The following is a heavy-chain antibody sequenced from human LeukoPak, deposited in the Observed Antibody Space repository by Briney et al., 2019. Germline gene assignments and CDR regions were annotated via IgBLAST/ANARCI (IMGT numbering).Heavy chain of an antibody. D-gene: IGHD2-2*01. CDR2: ISSTSSYI. J-gene: IGHJ4*02. V-gene: IGHV3-21*01. Sequence: GGSLRLSCAASGFTFTSYTMNWVRQAPGKGLEWVSSISSTSSYIYYTDSVKGRFTISRDNAKSSLYLQMNSLRAEDTAAYYCARVAGYCSSTSNCYSDYWGQGTLVTVSS. CDR1: GFTFTSYT. CDR3: ARVAGYCSSTSNCYSDY.